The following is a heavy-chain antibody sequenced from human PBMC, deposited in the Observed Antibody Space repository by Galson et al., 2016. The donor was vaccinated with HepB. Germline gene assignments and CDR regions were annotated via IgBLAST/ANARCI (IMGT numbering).Heavy chain of an antibody. D-gene: IGHD6-19*01. CDR2: IYYSGRT. J-gene: IGHJ2*01. Sequence: SETLSLTCTVSGGSISSSSDYWGWIRQPPGKGLEWIGSIYYSGRTYNNPSPRSRVSISVDTSKNQFSLKLSSVTAADTGVYYCARHAPNEGSGWILYFDLWGRGTLVTVSS. CDR1: GGSISSSSDY. V-gene: IGHV4-39*01. CDR3: ARHAPNEGSGWILYFDL.